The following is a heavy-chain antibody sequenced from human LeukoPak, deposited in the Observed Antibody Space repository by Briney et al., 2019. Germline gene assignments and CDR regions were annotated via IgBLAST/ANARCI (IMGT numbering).Heavy chain of an antibody. CDR1: GFTFSDYY. D-gene: IGHD3-10*01. Sequence: GGSLRLSCAASGFTFSDYYMSWIRQAPGKGLEWVSYISLSGSAIYYADSVRGRFTISRDNAKHSLYLQMNSLKVEDTAVYYCTREVYYGSGRRFDFWGQGTLVTVSS. CDR2: ISLSGSAI. J-gene: IGHJ4*02. CDR3: TREVYYGSGRRFDF. V-gene: IGHV3-11*04.